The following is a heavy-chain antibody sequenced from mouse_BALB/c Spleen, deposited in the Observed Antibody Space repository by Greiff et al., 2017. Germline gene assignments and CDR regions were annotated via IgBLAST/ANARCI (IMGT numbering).Heavy chain of an antibody. Sequence: QVHVKQSGAELARPGASVKMSCKASGYTFTSYTMHWVKQRPGQGLEWIGYINPSSGYTNYNQKFKDKATLTADKSSSTAYMQLSSLTSEDSAVYYCARMGQLGRAWFAYWGQGTLVTVSA. CDR2: INPSSGYT. V-gene: IGHV1-4*01. CDR3: ARMGQLGRAWFAY. CDR1: GYTFTSYT. J-gene: IGHJ3*01. D-gene: IGHD4-1*02.